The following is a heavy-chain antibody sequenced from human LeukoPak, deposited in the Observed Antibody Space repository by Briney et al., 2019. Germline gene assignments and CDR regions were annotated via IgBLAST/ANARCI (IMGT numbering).Heavy chain of an antibody. V-gene: IGHV4-61*03. D-gene: IGHD4-17*01. CDR2: THYSGNT. J-gene: IGHJ5*02. CDR3: ARVRGDYVNLFDP. Sequence: SETLSLTCTVFGGSVSSGSYHWSWIRQPPGKGLEWIGYTHYSGNTYYNPSLKSRVTISLDTSKKHFSLWLRSVTAADTAVYYCARVRGDYVNLFDPWGQGTLVTVSS. CDR1: GGSVSSGSYH.